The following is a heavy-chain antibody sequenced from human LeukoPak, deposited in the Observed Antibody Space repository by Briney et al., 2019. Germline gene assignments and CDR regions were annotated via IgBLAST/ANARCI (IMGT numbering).Heavy chain of an antibody. Sequence: PGGSLRLSCAASGFTFGSYAMSWVRQAPGKGLEWVSAISGSGGSTYYADSVKGRFTISRDNSKNTLYLQMNSLRAEDTAVYYCARAPVYYDESSGYLKISNWYFDLWGRGTLVTVSS. CDR2: ISGSGGST. V-gene: IGHV3-23*01. D-gene: IGHD3-22*01. CDR1: GFTFGSYA. J-gene: IGHJ2*01. CDR3: ARAPVYYDESSGYLKISNWYFDL.